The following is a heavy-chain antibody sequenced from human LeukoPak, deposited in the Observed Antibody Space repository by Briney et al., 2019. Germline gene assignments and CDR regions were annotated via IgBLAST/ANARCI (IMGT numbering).Heavy chain of an antibody. CDR2: IRYDGSNK. CDR3: AKSAPPFVGATPFDY. CDR1: GFTFSSYG. V-gene: IGHV3-30*02. Sequence: GGSLRLSCAASGFTFSSYGMHWVRQAPGKGLEWVAFIRYDGSNKCYADSVKGRFTISRDNSKNTLYLQMNSLRAEDTAVYYCAKSAPPFVGATPFDYGGQGTLVTVSA. D-gene: IGHD1-26*01. J-gene: IGHJ4*02.